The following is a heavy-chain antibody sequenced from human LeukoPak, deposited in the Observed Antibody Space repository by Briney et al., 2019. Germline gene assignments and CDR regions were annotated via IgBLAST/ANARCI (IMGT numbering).Heavy chain of an antibody. CDR1: GFTFSSYR. CDR3: TKGENGMDV. J-gene: IGHJ6*02. Sequence: GGSLRLSCAASGFTFSSYRMNWVRQAPGKGLEWVSSISDSSSYIYHADSVKGRFTISRDNAKNSVNLQMNSLRAEDTATYYCTKGENGMDVWGQGTTVTVSS. V-gene: IGHV3-21*01. CDR2: ISDSSSYI. D-gene: IGHD1-26*01.